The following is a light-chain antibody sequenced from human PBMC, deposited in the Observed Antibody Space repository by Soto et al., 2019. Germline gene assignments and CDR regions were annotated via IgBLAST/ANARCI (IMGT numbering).Light chain of an antibody. Sequence: QMSQSPSSLSASVGDRVTITCRASQSISSYLNWYQQKPGKAPKLLIYAASSLQSGVPSRFSGSGSGTDFTLTISSLQPDDFATYYCQHYNSYSEAFGHRTNVDI. CDR2: AAS. CDR3: QHYNSYSEA. CDR1: QSISSY. J-gene: IGKJ3*01. V-gene: IGKV1-39*01.